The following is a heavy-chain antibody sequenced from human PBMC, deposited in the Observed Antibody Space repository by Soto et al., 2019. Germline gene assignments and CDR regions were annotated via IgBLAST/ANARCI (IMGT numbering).Heavy chain of an antibody. Sequence: QVQLQLWGAGLLKPSETLSLTCAVYGGAFSGYYWTWSRQPPGTGLEWIGEINHSGSTNYNPSLKSRVPISVDTSKNHFSLQLTSVAAAHTAVYYCARDQITGLFDYWGQGTLVTVSS. CDR1: GGAFSGYY. CDR2: INHSGST. CDR3: ARDQITGLFDY. D-gene: IGHD2-8*02. V-gene: IGHV4-34*01. J-gene: IGHJ4*02.